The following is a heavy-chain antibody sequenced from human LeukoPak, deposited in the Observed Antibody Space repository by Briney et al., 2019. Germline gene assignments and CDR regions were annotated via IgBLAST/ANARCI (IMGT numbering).Heavy chain of an antibody. D-gene: IGHD1-26*01. CDR3: ARLKSGSDYEGLDY. J-gene: IGHJ4*02. Sequence: ASVKVSCKASGYTFTSYDINWVRQATGQGLEWMGWMNPNSGNTGYAQKFQGRVTMTRDMSTSTVYMELSSLRSEDTAVYYCARLKSGSDYEGLDYWGQGTLVTVSS. CDR2: MNPNSGNT. CDR1: GYTFTSYD. V-gene: IGHV1-8*02.